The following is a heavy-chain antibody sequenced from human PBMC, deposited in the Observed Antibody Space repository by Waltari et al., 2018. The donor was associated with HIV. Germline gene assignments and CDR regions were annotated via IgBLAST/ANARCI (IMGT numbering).Heavy chain of an antibody. Sequence: QVQLQESGPGLVKPSQTLSLTCPVSGRSVRSCVYYWTCIRQAQRPGLECTVHIFDSVGSQYNPSLKCRVSISFDQCNNQVSLKWRSVTDADTAVYLCAGGGRVASAYYGMDGWGQGTTVIGSS. V-gene: IGHV4-30-4*08. D-gene: IGHD2-15*01. CDR3: AGGGRVASAYYGMDG. CDR2: IFDSVGS. J-gene: IGHJ6*02. CDR1: GRSVRSCVYY.